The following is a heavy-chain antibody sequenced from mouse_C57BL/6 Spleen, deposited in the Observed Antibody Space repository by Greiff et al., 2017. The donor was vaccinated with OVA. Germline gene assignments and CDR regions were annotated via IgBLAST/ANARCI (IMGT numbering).Heavy chain of an antibody. J-gene: IGHJ4*01. D-gene: IGHD2-4*01. V-gene: IGHV1-15*01. CDR1: GYTFTDYE. CDR3: TIPRYDYDVGYYAMDY. Sequence: QVQLKESGAELVRPGASVTLSCKASGYTFTDYEMHWVKQTPVHGLEWIGAIDPETGGTAYNQKFKGKAILTADKSSSTAYMELRSLTSEDSAVYYCTIPRYDYDVGYYAMDYWGQGTSVTVSS. CDR2: IDPETGGT.